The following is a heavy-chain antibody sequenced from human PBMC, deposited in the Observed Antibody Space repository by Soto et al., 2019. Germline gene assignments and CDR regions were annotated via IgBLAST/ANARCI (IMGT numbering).Heavy chain of an antibody. CDR1: GGAISSYY. J-gene: IGHJ6*02. V-gene: IGHV4-59*08. D-gene: IGHD6-19*01. CDR3: ARPYSSGSPHYGMDV. CDR2: IYYSGST. Sequence: QVQLQESGPGLVKPSETLSLTCTVSGGAISSYYWSWIRQPPGKGLEWIGYIYYSGSTNYNPSLKSRVTLSVDTSKNQFSLKLSSVTAADTAVYYCARPYSSGSPHYGMDVWGQGTTVTISS.